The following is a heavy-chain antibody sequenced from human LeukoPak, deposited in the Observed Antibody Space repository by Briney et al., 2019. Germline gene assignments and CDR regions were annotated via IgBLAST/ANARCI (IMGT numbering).Heavy chain of an antibody. Sequence: ASVTVSCKASGYTFTSYGISWVRQAPGQGLEWMGCISAYNGNTNYAQKLQGRVTMTTDTSTSTAYMELRSLRSDDTAVYYCARFFWQMGAADYWGQGTLVTVSS. D-gene: IGHD1-26*01. CDR3: ARFFWQMGAADY. J-gene: IGHJ4*02. V-gene: IGHV1-18*01. CDR2: ISAYNGNT. CDR1: GYTFTSYG.